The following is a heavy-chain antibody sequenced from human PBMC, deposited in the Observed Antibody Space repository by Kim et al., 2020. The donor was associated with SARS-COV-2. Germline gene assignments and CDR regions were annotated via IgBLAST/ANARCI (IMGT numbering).Heavy chain of an antibody. V-gene: IGHV1-18*01. CDR3: ARDGSSSWYYYYGMDV. D-gene: IGHD6-13*01. CDR2: ISAYNGNT. CDR1: GYTFTSYG. J-gene: IGHJ6*02. Sequence: ASVKVSCKASGYTFTSYGISWVRQAPGQGLEWMGWISAYNGNTNYAQKLQGRVTMTTDTSTSTAYMELRSLRSDDTAVYYCARDGSSSWYYYYGMDVWGQGTTGTVSS.